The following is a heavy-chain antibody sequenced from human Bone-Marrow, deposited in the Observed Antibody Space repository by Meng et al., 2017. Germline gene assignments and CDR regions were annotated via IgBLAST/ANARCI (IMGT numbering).Heavy chain of an antibody. J-gene: IGHJ4*02. CDR3: ARVDWSGGNPIDS. CDR1: GGSIISINW. V-gene: IGHV4-4*02. Sequence: QGQLQESGPGLVKPSGTLSLTCAASGGSIISINWWTWVRQPPGKGLEWIGEIFHTGNTNFHPSLKSRVTISVDKSKNQFSLKLNSVTAADTAVYYCARVDWSGGNPIDSWGQGTLVTVSS. D-gene: IGHD3-10*01. CDR2: IFHTGNT.